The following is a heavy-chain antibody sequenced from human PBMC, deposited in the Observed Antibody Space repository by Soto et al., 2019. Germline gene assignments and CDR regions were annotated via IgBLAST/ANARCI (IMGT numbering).Heavy chain of an antibody. CDR1: GFSLSNARMG. CDR3: ARMGYSGYDPTAFDY. V-gene: IGHV2-26*01. Sequence: ESGPTLVNPTETLTLTCTVSGFSLSNARMGVSWIRQPPGKALEWLAHIFSNDEKSYSTSLKSRLTISKDTSKSQVVLTMTNMDPVDTATYYCARMGYSGYDPTAFDYWGQGTLVTVSS. J-gene: IGHJ4*02. D-gene: IGHD5-12*01. CDR2: IFSNDEK.